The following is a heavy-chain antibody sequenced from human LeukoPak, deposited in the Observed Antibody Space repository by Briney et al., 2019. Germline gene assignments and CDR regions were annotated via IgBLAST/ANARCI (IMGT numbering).Heavy chain of an antibody. CDR1: GFTFSSYA. V-gene: IGHV3-30-3*01. D-gene: IGHD6-13*01. CDR2: ISYDGSNK. CDR3: ARDPIAAATDYYFDY. J-gene: IGHJ4*02. Sequence: GRSLRLSCAASGFTFSSYAMHWVRQAPGKGLEWVAVISYDGSNKYYADSVKGRFTISRDNSKNTLYLQMNSLRAEDTAVYYCARDPIAAATDYYFDYWGQGTLVTVSS.